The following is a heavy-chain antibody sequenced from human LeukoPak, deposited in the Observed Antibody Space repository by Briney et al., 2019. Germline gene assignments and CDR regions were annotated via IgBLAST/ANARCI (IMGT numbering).Heavy chain of an antibody. D-gene: IGHD6-13*01. J-gene: IGHJ4*02. V-gene: IGHV3-23*01. Sequence: GSLRLSCAASGFTFSSYAMSWVRQAPGKGLEWVSAISGSGGSTYYADSVKGRVTISRDNSKNTLYLQMNSLRAEDTAVYYCAKDLIAATGKGPYFDYWGQGTLVTVSS. CDR3: AKDLIAATGKGPYFDY. CDR2: ISGSGGST. CDR1: GFTFSSYA.